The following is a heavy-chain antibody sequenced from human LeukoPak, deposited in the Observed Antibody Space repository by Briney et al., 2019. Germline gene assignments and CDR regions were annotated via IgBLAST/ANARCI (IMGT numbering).Heavy chain of an antibody. CDR3: ARGIDGEPDAFDI. V-gene: IGHV4-34*01. CDR1: GGSFSGYY. J-gene: IGHJ3*02. CDR2: INHSGST. Sequence: SETLSLTCAVYGGSFSGYYWSWIRQPPGKGLEWIGEINHSGSTNYNPSLKSRVTISVDTSKNQFSLKLSSVTAADTAVYYCARGIDGEPDAFDIWGQGTMVTVSS.